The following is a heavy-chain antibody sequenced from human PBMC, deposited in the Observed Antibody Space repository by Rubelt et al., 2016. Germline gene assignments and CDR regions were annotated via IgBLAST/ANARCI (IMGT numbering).Heavy chain of an antibody. V-gene: IGHV4-4*07. Sequence: QVQLQESGPGLVKPSETLSLNCTFSGGSISSYYWSWIRQPAGKGLEWIGRIYPSGSTNYNPALKSGLTMSVDTSKNQCALKLSSVTAADTAVYYCAGPIHCYGDPYDYWGQGALVTVSP. CDR1: GGSISSYY. CDR3: AGPIHCYGDPYDY. D-gene: IGHD4-17*01. CDR2: IYPSGST. J-gene: IGHJ4*02.